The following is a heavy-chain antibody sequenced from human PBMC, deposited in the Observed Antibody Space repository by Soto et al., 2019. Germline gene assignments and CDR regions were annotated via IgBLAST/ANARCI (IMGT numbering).Heavy chain of an antibody. Sequence: EVQLVESGGGLVQPGGSLRLSCAASGFTFSSYWMSWVRQAPGKGLEWVADIKQDGSEKYYVDSVKGRFTISRDNAKNSLYLQMNSLGAEDTAVYNCASDAYGSGSHDIWGQGTMVTVSS. J-gene: IGHJ3*02. CDR1: GFTFSSYW. CDR2: IKQDGSEK. V-gene: IGHV3-7*01. D-gene: IGHD3-10*01. CDR3: ASDAYGSGSHDI.